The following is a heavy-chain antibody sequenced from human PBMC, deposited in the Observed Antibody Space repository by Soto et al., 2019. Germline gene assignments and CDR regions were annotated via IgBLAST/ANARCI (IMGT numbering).Heavy chain of an antibody. CDR1: GFTVSSNY. CDR2: IYGGGST. V-gene: IGHV3-66*01. J-gene: IGHJ6*02. CDR3: ARSADYYYGMDV. Sequence: GGSLRLSCAASGFTVSSNYMSWVRQAPGKGLEWVSVIYGGGSTYYADSVKGRFTISRDNSKNTLYLQMNSLRAEDTAVYYCARSADYYYGMDVWGQGTTVTVSS.